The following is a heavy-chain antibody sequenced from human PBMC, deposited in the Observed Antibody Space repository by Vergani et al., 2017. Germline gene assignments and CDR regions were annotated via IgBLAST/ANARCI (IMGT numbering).Heavy chain of an antibody. CDR1: GFTFSSYA. Sequence: EVQLVESGGGLVKPGRSLRLSCAASGFTFSSYAMSWVRQAPGKGLEWVSAISGSGGSTYYADSVKGRFTISRDNSKNSRYLQMNSRRAEDTAVYYCARDPCSGGSCYSGYWGQGTLVTVSS. CDR3: ARDPCSGGSCYSGY. V-gene: IGHV3-23*04. D-gene: IGHD2-15*01. J-gene: IGHJ4*02. CDR2: ISGSGGST.